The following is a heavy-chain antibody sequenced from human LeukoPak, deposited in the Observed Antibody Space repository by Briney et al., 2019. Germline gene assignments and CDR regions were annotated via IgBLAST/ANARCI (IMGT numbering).Heavy chain of an antibody. CDR3: ARATYYYDSSGYGQIY. CDR1: GGTFSSYA. Sequence: SVKVSCKASGGTFSSYAISWVRQAPGQGLEWMGRIIPILGIANYAQKFQGRVTITADKSTSTAYMELSSLRSEDTAVYYCARATYYYDSSGYGQIYWGQGTLVTVSS. D-gene: IGHD3-22*01. V-gene: IGHV1-69*04. CDR2: IIPILGIA. J-gene: IGHJ4*02.